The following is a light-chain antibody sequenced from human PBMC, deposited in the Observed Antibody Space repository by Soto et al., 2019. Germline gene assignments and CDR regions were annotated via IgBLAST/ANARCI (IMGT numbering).Light chain of an antibody. CDR2: DAS. V-gene: IGKV3-11*01. J-gene: IGKJ5*01. CDR3: QQRSNWPTIT. Sequence: IVMTQYPATLSLSPGERATLSWRASQSVSSYLAWYQQKPGQAPRLLIYDASNRATGIPARFSGSGSGTDFTLTISSLEPEDFAVYYCQQRSNWPTITFGQGTRLEIK. CDR1: QSVSSY.